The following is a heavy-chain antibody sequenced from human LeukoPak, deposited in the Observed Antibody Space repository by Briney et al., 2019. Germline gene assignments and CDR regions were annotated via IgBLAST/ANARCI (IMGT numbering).Heavy chain of an antibody. D-gene: IGHD3-10*01. Sequence: GRSLRLSCAASGFSFSSYAMHWVRQAPGKGLEWGAVISYDGSNKYYADSVKGRFTISRDNSKNTLYLQMNSLRAEDTAVYYCARDGGYYFDYWGQGTLVTVSS. J-gene: IGHJ4*02. CDR2: ISYDGSNK. V-gene: IGHV3-30-3*01. CDR1: GFSFSSYA. CDR3: ARDGGYYFDY.